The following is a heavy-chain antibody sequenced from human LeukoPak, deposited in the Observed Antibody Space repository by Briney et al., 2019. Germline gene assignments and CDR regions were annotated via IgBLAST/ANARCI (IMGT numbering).Heavy chain of an antibody. J-gene: IGHJ4*02. Sequence: PSETLSLTCTVSGDSISPYYWGWTRRPPGKGLEWIGYIYYSGDTTYNPSLKSRVTMSVDTSKNQFSLKLSSVTAADTAVYYCARDKQPGDYWGQGALVTVSS. CDR1: GDSISPYY. CDR3: ARDKQPGDY. D-gene: IGHD1-1*01. V-gene: IGHV4-59*01. CDR2: IYYSGDT.